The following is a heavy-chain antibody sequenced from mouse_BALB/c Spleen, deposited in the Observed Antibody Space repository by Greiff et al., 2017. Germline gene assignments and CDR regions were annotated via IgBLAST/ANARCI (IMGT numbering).Heavy chain of an antibody. D-gene: IGHD1-1*01. J-gene: IGHJ2*01. CDR3: AGRGYGTYFAY. CDR2: INPSNGRT. CDR1: GYTFTSYW. Sequence: VQLQQPGAELVKPGASVKLSCKASGYTFTSYWMHWVKQRPGQGLEWIGEINPSNGRTNYNEKFKSKATLTVDKSSSTAYMQLSSLTSEDSAVYYCAGRGYGTYFAYWGQGTTLTVSS. V-gene: IGHV1S81*02.